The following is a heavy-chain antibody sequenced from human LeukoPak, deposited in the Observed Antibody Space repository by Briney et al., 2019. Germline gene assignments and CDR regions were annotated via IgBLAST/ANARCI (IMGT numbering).Heavy chain of an antibody. CDR1: GGSFSNYF. V-gene: IGHV4-34*01. J-gene: IGHJ3*02. CDR2: IHHSGST. CDR3: ARGGAVNGFDI. D-gene: IGHD6-19*01. Sequence: SETLSLTCAVYGGSFSNYFWNWIRQTPGGGLEWIGEIHHSGSTSYNSSLKSRVTISIDTSKTHFSLKLGSVTAADRAVYYCARGGAVNGFDIWGQGTRVTVSS.